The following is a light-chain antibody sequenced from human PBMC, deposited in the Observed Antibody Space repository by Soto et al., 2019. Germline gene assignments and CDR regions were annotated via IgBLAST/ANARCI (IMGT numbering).Light chain of an antibody. CDR2: DGS. V-gene: IGLV3-21*02. CDR1: NIGSKS. CDR3: QVWDRSSEHVV. J-gene: IGLJ2*01. Sequence: SYELTQPPSVSVAAGQAARITCGGNNIGSKSVHWYQQKSGQAPVLVVYDGSDRPSGIPVRFSGSNSGNTATLTISRVAAGDEADYYCQVWDRSSEHVVFGGGTKLTVL.